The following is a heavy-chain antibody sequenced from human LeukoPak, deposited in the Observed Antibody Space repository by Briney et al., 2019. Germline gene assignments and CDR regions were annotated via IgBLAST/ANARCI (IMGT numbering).Heavy chain of an antibody. J-gene: IGHJ5*02. V-gene: IGHV1-2*04. Sequence: ASVKVSCKASGYTFSDYYIHWVRQAPGQGLEWMGWIDPHSGDTNYAQRFQGWVTMTRDTSISTAYMELSRLKSDDTAVYYCARERFLPSVLQYHNWFDPWGQGTLVTVS. D-gene: IGHD4-11*01. CDR3: ARERFLPSVLQYHNWFDP. CDR2: IDPHSGDT. CDR1: GYTFSDYY.